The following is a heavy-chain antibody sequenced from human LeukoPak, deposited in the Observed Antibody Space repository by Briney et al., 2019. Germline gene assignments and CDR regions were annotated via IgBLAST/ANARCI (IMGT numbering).Heavy chain of an antibody. CDR3: AREFSWSGFFDY. Sequence: SETLSLTCTVSGGSISSYYWSWIRQPPGKGLEWIGHIYDSGSTNYNPSLKSRVTISVDTSKNQFSLKLSSVTAADTAVYYCAREFSWSGFFDYWGRGTLVTVSS. D-gene: IGHD3-3*01. V-gene: IGHV4-59*01. CDR1: GGSISSYY. J-gene: IGHJ4*02. CDR2: IYDSGST.